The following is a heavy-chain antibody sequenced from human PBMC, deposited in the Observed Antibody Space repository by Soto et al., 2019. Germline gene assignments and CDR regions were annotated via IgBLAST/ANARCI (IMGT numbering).Heavy chain of an antibody. J-gene: IGHJ4*02. CDR1: GFTFSSYS. CDR2: ISSSSSYI. D-gene: IGHD5-18*01. V-gene: IGHV3-21*01. CDR3: ARRYSYGYDFDY. Sequence: GGSLRLSCAASGFTFSSYSMNWVRQAPGKGLEWVSSISSSSSYIYYADSVKGRFTISRDNAKNSLYLQMNGLRAEDTAVYYCARRYSYGYDFDYWGQGTLVTVSS.